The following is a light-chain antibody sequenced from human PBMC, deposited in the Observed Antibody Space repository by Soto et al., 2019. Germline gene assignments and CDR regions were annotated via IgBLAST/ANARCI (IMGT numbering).Light chain of an antibody. CDR3: QSYDSSLSGSRV. CDR2: ANI. J-gene: IGLJ3*02. Sequence: QSVLTQPPSVSGAPGQRVSISCTGSNSNIGAGYDVNWYQQLPGTAPKLLIYANIDRPSGVPDRFSGSKSGASAFLVITGLQAEDEAAYCFQSYDSSLSGSRVFGGGTKLTVL. CDR1: NSNIGAGYD. V-gene: IGLV1-40*01.